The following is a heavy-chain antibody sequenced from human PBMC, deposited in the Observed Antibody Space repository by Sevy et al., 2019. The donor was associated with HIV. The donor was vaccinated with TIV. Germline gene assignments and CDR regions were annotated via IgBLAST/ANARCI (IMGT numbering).Heavy chain of an antibody. D-gene: IGHD1-26*01. CDR2: AYYIGNT. V-gene: IGHV4-59*08. J-gene: IGHJ4*02. CDR1: GGSITSLY. Sequence: SETLSLTCTVSGGSITSLYWGWIREPPGKGLEWIANAYYIGNTNYSPSLKSRVTISLDTSKNQFSLRLNSVTAADTAIYHCAGENAWGRGYSWGQGTLVTVSS. CDR3: AGENAWGRGYS.